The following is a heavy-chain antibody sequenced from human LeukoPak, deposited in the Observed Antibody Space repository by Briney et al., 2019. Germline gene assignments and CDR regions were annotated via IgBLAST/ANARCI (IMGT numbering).Heavy chain of an antibody. V-gene: IGHV3-53*01. CDR2: IYSGIST. Sequence: GGSLRLSCAASGFTVSNIYMSWVRQAPGKGLEWVAVIYSGISTYYADSVKGRFTISSDSSKNTLFLHMNSLRAEDTAVYYCARVLSSSGYYYLGAFDIWGQGTMVTVSS. D-gene: IGHD5-12*01. CDR1: GFTVSNIY. CDR3: ARVLSSSGYYYLGAFDI. J-gene: IGHJ3*02.